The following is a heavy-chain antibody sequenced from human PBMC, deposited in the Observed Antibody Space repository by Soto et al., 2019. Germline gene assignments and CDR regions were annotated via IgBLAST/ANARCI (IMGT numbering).Heavy chain of an antibody. J-gene: IGHJ6*02. Sequence: QVQLVQSGAEVKKPGSSAKVSCKASGGTFNTFAFTWVRQAPGQGFEWMGGVIPLFNTPDYAQKFQGRVTITADESTSTVYLELSGLSSDDTAVYFCGLASKWQLLGYFYGMDVWGHGTTVIVS. CDR1: GGTFNTFA. CDR2: VIPLFNTP. CDR3: GLASKWQLLGYFYGMDV. V-gene: IGHV1-69*01. D-gene: IGHD3-16*01.